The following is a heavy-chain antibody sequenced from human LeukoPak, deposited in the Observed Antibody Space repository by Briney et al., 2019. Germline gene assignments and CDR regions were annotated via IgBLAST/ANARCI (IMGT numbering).Heavy chain of an antibody. CDR2: ISRDGYEI. D-gene: IGHD3-10*01. V-gene: IGHV3-7*04. J-gene: IGHJ4*02. CDR1: GFTPYNYW. Sequence: PGGSLRLSCTASGFTPYNYWMSWVRQAPGKGLEWVAGISRDGYEIYYVDSVKGRFTLSRDNAKNSLYLQMNSLRAEDTAMYYCARPSYTSGSYYEYWGQGTLVTVSS. CDR3: ARPSYTSGSYYEY.